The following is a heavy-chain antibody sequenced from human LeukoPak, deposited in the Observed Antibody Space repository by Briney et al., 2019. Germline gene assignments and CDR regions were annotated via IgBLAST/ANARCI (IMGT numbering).Heavy chain of an antibody. Sequence: VASVKVSCKASGGTFSSYAISWVRQAPGQGLEWMGGIIPIFGTANYAQNFQGRVTITADESTSTAYMELSSLRSEDTAVYYCARDWRCGSGTQRWFDPWGQGTLVTVSS. D-gene: IGHD3-10*01. CDR2: IIPIFGTA. CDR3: ARDWRCGSGTQRWFDP. CDR1: GGTFSSYA. J-gene: IGHJ5*02. V-gene: IGHV1-69*13.